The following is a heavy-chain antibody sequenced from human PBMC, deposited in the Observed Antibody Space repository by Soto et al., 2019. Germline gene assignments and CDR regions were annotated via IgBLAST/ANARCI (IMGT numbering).Heavy chain of an antibody. D-gene: IGHD6-13*01. CDR1: GGSISSYY. V-gene: IGHV4-59*08. Sequence: SETVSLTCTVSGGSISSYYWSWIRQTPGKGLEWIGYIYYSGSTNSNPSLKSRVTISIDTSNSQFSLKLSSVTAADTAMYYCARHQGYSSSWPYYFDYWGQGTLVTVSS. J-gene: IGHJ4*02. CDR3: ARHQGYSSSWPYYFDY. CDR2: IYYSGST.